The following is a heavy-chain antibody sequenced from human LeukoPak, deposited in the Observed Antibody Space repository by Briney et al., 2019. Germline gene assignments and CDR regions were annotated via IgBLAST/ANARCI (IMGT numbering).Heavy chain of an antibody. J-gene: IGHJ5*02. Sequence: PSETLSLTCTVSGYSISSGYYWGWIRQPPGKGLEWIGSIYHSGSTYYNPSLKSRVTISVDTSKNQFSLKLSSVTAADTAVYYCARTSIAAAGTIWFDPWGQGTLVTVSS. CDR3: ARTSIAAAGTIWFDP. V-gene: IGHV4-38-2*02. CDR1: GYSISSGYY. D-gene: IGHD6-13*01. CDR2: IYHSGST.